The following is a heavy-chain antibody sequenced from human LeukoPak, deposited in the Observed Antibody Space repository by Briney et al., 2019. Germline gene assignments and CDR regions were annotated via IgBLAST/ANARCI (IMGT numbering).Heavy chain of an antibody. J-gene: IGHJ3*02. CDR2: INHSGST. CDR1: GGSFSAYY. D-gene: IGHD1-26*01. CDR3: AKDRGSGSYGGDAFDI. V-gene: IGHV4-34*01. Sequence: SETLSLTCAVYGGSFSAYYWTWIRQPPGKGLEWIGEINHSGSTNYNPSLKSRVIISIDTSKNQFSLKLNSVTAADTAVYYCAKDRGSGSYGGDAFDIWGQGTMVTVSS.